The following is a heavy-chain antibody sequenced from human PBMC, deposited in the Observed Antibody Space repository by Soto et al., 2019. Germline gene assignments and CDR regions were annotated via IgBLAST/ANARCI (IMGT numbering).Heavy chain of an antibody. CDR1: GFTFSSYA. V-gene: IGHV3-23*01. J-gene: IGHJ3*02. CDR3: AKAGVRGVPEENAFDI. CDR2: ISGSGGST. Sequence: GGSLRLSCAASGFTFSSYAMSWVRQAPGKGLEWVSAISGSGGSTYYADSVKGRFTISRDNSKNTLYLQMNSLRAEDTAVYYCAKAGVRGVPEENAFDIWGQGTMVTVSS. D-gene: IGHD3-10*01.